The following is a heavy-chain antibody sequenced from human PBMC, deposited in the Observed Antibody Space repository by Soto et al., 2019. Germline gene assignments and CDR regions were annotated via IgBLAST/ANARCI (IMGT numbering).Heavy chain of an antibody. CDR3: ACYYESSGYRFYY. CDR2: VYHTGSV. CDR1: GGSITSSNW. Sequence: SETLSLTCAVSGGSITSSNWWSWIRQPPGKGLEWIGEVYHTGSVNYNPALKTRVTMSVDKSKNQFSLKLTSVTAAETAVYYCACYYESSGYRFYYWGQGTLVTVSS. J-gene: IGHJ4*02. V-gene: IGHV4-4*02. D-gene: IGHD3-22*01.